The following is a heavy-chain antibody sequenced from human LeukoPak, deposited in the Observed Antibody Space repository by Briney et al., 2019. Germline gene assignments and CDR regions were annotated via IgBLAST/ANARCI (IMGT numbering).Heavy chain of an antibody. V-gene: IGHV1-69*04. CDR3: ARDLKTTYYDFWSGYYEGGGDY. CDR2: IIPILGIA. Sequence: ASVKVSCKASGGTFSSYAISWVRQAPGQGLEWMGRIIPILGIANYAQKFQGGVTITADKSTSTAYMELSSLRSEDTAVYYCARDLKTTYYDFWSGYYEGGGDYWGQGTLVTVSS. J-gene: IGHJ4*02. D-gene: IGHD3-3*01. CDR1: GGTFSSYA.